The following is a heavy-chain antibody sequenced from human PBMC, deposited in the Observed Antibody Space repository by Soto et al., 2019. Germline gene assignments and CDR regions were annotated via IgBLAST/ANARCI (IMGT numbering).Heavy chain of an antibody. V-gene: IGHV4-31*03. CDR1: GGSINSGAYY. CDR2: VYYSGST. Sequence: SETLSLTCTVSGGSINSGAYYLSWIRHRPGKGLEWIGYVYYSGSTYYNPSLKSRLTISLDTSKNQFSLRLNFVTAADTAVYYCAGGSKLETRPDYYAMDVWGRGTTVTVSS. CDR3: AGGSKLETRPDYYAMDV. J-gene: IGHJ6*02. D-gene: IGHD3-3*02.